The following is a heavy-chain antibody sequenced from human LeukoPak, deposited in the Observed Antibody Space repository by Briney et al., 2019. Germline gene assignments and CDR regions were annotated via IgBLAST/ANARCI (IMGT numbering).Heavy chain of an antibody. V-gene: IGHV3-7*01. Sequence: GGSLRLSCAASGFTFSSYWMSWVRQAPGKGLEWVANIKQDGSEKYYVDSVKGRFTISRDNAKNSLYLQMNSLRAEDTAVYYCARSGSHKTDDAFDIWGQGTMVTVSS. CDR1: GFTFSSYW. D-gene: IGHD1-26*01. CDR3: ARSGSHKTDDAFDI. J-gene: IGHJ3*02. CDR2: IKQDGSEK.